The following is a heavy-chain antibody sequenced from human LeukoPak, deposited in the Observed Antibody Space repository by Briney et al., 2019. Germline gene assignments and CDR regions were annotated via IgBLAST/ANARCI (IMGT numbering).Heavy chain of an antibody. CDR3: ARHDRLEKIFDY. Sequence: PSETLALTCSVSGGSVNNYYRSWIRQPPGKGLEWIGYVYYDGSTSYNPSLRGRVTISVDTSNNRFSLRLTSVIATDTAIYYCARHDRLEKIFDYWGQGTLVTVSS. CDR2: VYYDGST. CDR1: GGSVNNYY. D-gene: IGHD1-1*01. J-gene: IGHJ4*02. V-gene: IGHV4-59*08.